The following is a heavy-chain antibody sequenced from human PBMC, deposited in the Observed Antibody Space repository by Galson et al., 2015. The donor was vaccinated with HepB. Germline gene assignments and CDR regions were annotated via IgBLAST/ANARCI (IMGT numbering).Heavy chain of an antibody. CDR2: IYSGGAT. CDR1: GFTVSNTY. D-gene: IGHD2-15*01. V-gene: IGHV3-53*01. CDR3: ASPFCTGGSCDPLWY. J-gene: IGHJ4*02. Sequence: SLRLSCAASGFTVSNTYMNWVRQAPGKGLEWVSVIYSGGATYYADSVKGRFTISRDNSKNTLYLHVNNLRAEDTAVYYCASPFCTGGSCDPLWYWGQGTLVTVSS.